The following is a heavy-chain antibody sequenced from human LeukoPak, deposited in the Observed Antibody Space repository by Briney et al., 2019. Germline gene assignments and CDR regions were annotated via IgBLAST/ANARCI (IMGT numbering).Heavy chain of an antibody. Sequence: ASVKVSCKASGYTFINYGITWVRQAPGQGLEWMGWINVPNGNTDYAQNLQGRVTITTDTSTSTAYMELRSLRSDDTAVYFCARGGRYCSSASCRNPLGYCSGGSCYSELDPWGQGTLVTVSS. CDR2: INVPNGNT. V-gene: IGHV1-18*04. D-gene: IGHD2-15*01. J-gene: IGHJ5*02. CDR1: GYTFINYG. CDR3: ARGGRYCSSASCRNPLGYCSGGSCYSELDP.